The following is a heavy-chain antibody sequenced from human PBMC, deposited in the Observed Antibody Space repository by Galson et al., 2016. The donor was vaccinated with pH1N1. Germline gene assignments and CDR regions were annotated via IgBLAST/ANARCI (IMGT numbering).Heavy chain of an antibody. CDR2: INSDGSST. CDR3: ARALQPGWAGYYYGMDV. CDR1: GFTFSSYW. V-gene: IGHV3-74*01. J-gene: IGHJ6*02. D-gene: IGHD6-19*01. Sequence: SLRLSCAASGFTFSSYWMHWVRQAPGKGLVWVSRINSDGSSTSYADSVKGRFTISRDNAKNTLYLQMNSLRAEDTAVYYCARALQPGWAGYYYGMDVWGQGTTVTVSS.